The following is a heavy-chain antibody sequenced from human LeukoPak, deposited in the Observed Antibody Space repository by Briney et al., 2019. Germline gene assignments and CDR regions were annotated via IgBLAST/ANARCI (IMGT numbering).Heavy chain of an antibody. CDR2: TYYSGST. CDR1: GGSISSSSHY. V-gene: IGHV4-39*01. Sequence: SETLSLTCTVSGGSISSSSHYWGWIRQPPGKGLEWIGSTYYSGSTYYNPSLKSRVTISVDTSKNQFSLKLSSVTAADTAVYYCARHRMRWLQIYYFDYWGQGTLVTVSS. D-gene: IGHD5-24*01. J-gene: IGHJ4*02. CDR3: ARHRMRWLQIYYFDY.